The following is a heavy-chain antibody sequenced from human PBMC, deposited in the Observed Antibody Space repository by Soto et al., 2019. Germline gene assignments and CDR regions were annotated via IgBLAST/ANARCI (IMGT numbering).Heavy chain of an antibody. CDR2: IYYSGST. CDR3: ARATRDYGGNYFDY. V-gene: IGHV4-59*01. D-gene: IGHD4-17*01. J-gene: IGHJ4*02. Sequence: SETLSITCTVSGGSISSYYWSWIRQPPGKGLEWIGYIYYSGSTNYNPSLKSRVTISVDTSKNQFSLKLSSVTAADTAVYYCARATRDYGGNYFDYWGQGTLVTVSS. CDR1: GGSISSYY.